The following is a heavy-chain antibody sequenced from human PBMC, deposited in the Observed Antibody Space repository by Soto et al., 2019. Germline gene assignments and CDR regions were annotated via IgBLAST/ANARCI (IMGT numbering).Heavy chain of an antibody. CDR2: ISGGGGSTI. V-gene: IGHV3-11*01. Sequence: LRLSCAASGFTFSDYYMNWIRQTPGKGLEWISYISGGGGSTIYYTDSVKGRFTISRDNAKKSLYLDMNSLRAEDTAVYFCARGRGYYDSSGYDFWGQGTPVTVSS. CDR3: ARGRGYYDSSGYDF. D-gene: IGHD3-22*01. CDR1: GFTFSDYY. J-gene: IGHJ4*02.